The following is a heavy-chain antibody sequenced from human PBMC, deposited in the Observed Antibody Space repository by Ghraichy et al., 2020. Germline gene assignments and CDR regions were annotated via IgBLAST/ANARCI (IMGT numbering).Heavy chain of an antibody. CDR3: ARGTSSSATYSLNV. CDR2: IYNTGST. V-gene: IGHV4-31*03. CDR1: GASISSGGHF. Sequence: SETLSLTCTVSGASISSGGHFWSWIRQHPGKGLECIGHIYNTGSTYYNPSLKSRVSISVDTSKNQSSLKLSGVTAADTAVYYCARGTSSSATYSLNVWGQGTRGTFYS. D-gene: IGHD6-6*01. J-gene: IGHJ6*02.